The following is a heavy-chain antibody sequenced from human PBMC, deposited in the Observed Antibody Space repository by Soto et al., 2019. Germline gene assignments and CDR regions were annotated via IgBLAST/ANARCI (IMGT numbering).Heavy chain of an antibody. CDR3: AKEMGDYYDSSGSWFDP. CDR1: GYTFTSYY. CDR2: INPSGGST. D-gene: IGHD3-22*01. J-gene: IGHJ5*02. V-gene: IGHV1-46*04. Sequence: ASVKVSCKASGYTFTSYYMHWVRQAPGQGLEWMGIINPSGGSTTYADSVKGRFTISRDNSKNTLFLQMNSLRAEDTALYFCAKEMGDYYDSSGSWFDPWGQGTLVTVSS.